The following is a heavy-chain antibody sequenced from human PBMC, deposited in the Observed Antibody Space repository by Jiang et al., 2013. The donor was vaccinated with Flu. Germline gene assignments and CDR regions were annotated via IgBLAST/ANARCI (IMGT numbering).Heavy chain of an antibody. CDR2: IWYDGSDK. CDR3: ARLYRPWGMDV. D-gene: IGHD2-2*02. CDR1: GFGLSGYG. Sequence: VQLVESGGGVVQPGRSLRLSCAASGFGLSGYGMHWVRQAPGKGLEWVALIWYDGSDKYYADSVKGRFTISRDNSKNMLFLQINSLRAEDTAVYYCARLYRPWGMDVWGKGTTVTVSS. J-gene: IGHJ6*04. V-gene: IGHV3-33*01.